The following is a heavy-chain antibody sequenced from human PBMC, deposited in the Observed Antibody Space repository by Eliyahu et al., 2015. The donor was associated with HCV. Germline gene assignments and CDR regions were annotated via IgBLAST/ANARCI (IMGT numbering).Heavy chain of an antibody. J-gene: IGHJ5*02. D-gene: IGHD2-15*01. CDR1: GXSFTSYD. V-gene: IGHV1-8*01. CDR3: ARGHCSVGGCHTWGYWFDP. CDR2: MXSNSGKT. Sequence: QVQLVQSGAEVKKPGASVKVXCKASGXSFTSYDINWVRQATGQGXEWLGWMXSNSGKTGYAQKFQGRVTMTRDTSKSTAYMELSGLRSEDTAVYYCARGHCSVGGCHTWGYWFDPWGQGTLVTVSS.